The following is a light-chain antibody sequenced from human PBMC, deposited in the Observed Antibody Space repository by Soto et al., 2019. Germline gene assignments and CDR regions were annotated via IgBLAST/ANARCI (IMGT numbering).Light chain of an antibody. Sequence: EIVLTQSPATLSLSPGERATLSCRASQSVSSYLAWYQQKPGQAPRLLIYDASSRATGIPARFSGSGSGTDFTIAISSLEHEDFAVYCFRQRSNWPPYTFGQGTKLEIK. V-gene: IGKV3-11*01. CDR1: QSVSSY. J-gene: IGKJ2*01. CDR3: RQRSNWPPYT. CDR2: DAS.